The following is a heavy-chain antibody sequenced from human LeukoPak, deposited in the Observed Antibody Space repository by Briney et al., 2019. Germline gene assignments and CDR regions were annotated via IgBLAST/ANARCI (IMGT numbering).Heavy chain of an antibody. D-gene: IGHD2-2*01. CDR2: INSDGSST. V-gene: IGHV3-74*01. CDR3: AKDPAVVVVPAAVY. J-gene: IGHJ4*02. Sequence: SGGSLRLSCAASGFTFSSYWMHWVRQAPGKGLVWVSRINSDGSSTSYADSVKGRFTISRDNAKNTLYLQMNSLRAEDTAVYYCAKDPAVVVVPAAVYWGQGTLVTVSS. CDR1: GFTFSSYW.